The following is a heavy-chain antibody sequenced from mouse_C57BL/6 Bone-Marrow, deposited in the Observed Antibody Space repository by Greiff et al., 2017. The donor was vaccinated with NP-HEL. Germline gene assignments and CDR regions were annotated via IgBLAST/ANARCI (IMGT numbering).Heavy chain of an antibody. CDR3: ASYTPYYAMDY. Sequence: VKVVESGPGLVQPSQSLSITCTVSGFSLTSYGVHWVRQSPGKGLEWLGVIWSGGSTDYNAAFISRLSISKDNSKSQVFFKMNSLQADDTAIYYCASYTPYYAMDYWGQGTSVTVSS. V-gene: IGHV2-2*01. J-gene: IGHJ4*01. CDR2: IWSGGST. CDR1: GFSLTSYG. D-gene: IGHD2-12*01.